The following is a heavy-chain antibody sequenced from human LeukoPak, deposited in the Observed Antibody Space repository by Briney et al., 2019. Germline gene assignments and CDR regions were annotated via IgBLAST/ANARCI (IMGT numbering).Heavy chain of an antibody. CDR2: IYHSGST. Sequence: ASETLSLTCAVSGGSISSSNWWSWVRQPPGKGLEWIGEIYHSGSTNYNPSLKSRVTISVDKSKNQFSLKLSSVTAADTAVYYCARYLVDAVGQYSYGLGVLELWGQGTLVTVSS. D-gene: IGHD5-18*01. CDR3: ARYLVDAVGQYSYGLGVLEL. V-gene: IGHV4-4*02. J-gene: IGHJ4*02. CDR1: GGSISSSNW.